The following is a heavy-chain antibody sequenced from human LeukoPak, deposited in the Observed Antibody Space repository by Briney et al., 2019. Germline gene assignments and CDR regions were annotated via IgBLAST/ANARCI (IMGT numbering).Heavy chain of an antibody. CDR1: GYTFTGYY. Sequence: GASVKVSCKASGYTFTGYYMHRVRQAPGQGLEWMGWINPNSGGTNYAQKFQGRVTMTRDTSISTAYMELSRLRSDDTAVYYCARALASSRLAWKRNYYYYMDVWGKGTTVTVSS. CDR3: ARALASSRLAWKRNYYYYMDV. D-gene: IGHD3-3*02. V-gene: IGHV1-2*02. CDR2: INPNSGGT. J-gene: IGHJ6*03.